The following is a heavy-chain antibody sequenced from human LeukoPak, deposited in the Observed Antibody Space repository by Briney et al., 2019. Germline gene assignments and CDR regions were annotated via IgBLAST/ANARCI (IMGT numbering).Heavy chain of an antibody. D-gene: IGHD3-22*01. J-gene: IGHJ4*02. Sequence: SETLSLTCTVSGGSISSSSYYWGWIRQPPGTGLEWIGSIYYSGSTYYNPSLKSRVTISVDTSKNQFSLKLSSVTAADTAVYYCARGGKGYYYDSSGIGPYYFDYWGQGTLVTVSS. CDR2: IYYSGST. CDR3: ARGGKGYYYDSSGIGPYYFDY. V-gene: IGHV4-39*07. CDR1: GGSISSSSYY.